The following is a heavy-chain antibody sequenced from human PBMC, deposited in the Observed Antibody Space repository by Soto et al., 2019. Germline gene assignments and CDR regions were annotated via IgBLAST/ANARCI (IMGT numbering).Heavy chain of an antibody. D-gene: IGHD3-22*01. CDR1: GFTFSSYD. J-gene: IGHJ6*02. CDR2: IGTAGDT. CDR3: ARSPPGGYHYYYGLDV. V-gene: IGHV3-13*04. Sequence: EVQLVESGGGLVQPGGSLRLSCAASGFTFSSYDMHWVRQATGKGLEWVSAIGTAGDTYYPGSVKGRFTISRENAKNSLYLQMNSLRAGDKAVYYCARSPPGGYHYYYGLDVWGQGTTVTVSS.